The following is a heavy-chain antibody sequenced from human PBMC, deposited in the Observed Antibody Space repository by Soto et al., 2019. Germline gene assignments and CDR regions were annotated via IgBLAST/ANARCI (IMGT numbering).Heavy chain of an antibody. J-gene: IGHJ4*02. CDR1: GFTFSNYW. D-gene: IGHD2-15*01. CDR2: INSDGSDT. CDR3: ARDKSGPADY. V-gene: IGHV3-74*01. Sequence: EVQLVESGGGLVQPGGSLRLSCAASGFTFSNYWMYWVRQAPGKGLVAVSRINSDGSDTSYADSVKGRFTISRDNARNTVYLQMNSLRAEDTAVYYCARDKSGPADYWGQGTLVTVSS.